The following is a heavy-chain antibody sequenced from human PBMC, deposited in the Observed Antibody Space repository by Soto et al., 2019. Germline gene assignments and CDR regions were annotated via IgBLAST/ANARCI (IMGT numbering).Heavy chain of an antibody. CDR1: GYTFRNYG. D-gene: IGHD3-16*01. J-gene: IGHJ4*02. CDR2: ISPYNGNT. CDR3: GRDMRALIPFPWDH. Sequence: QVQLVQSGPEVKKPGASVKVSCEASGYTFRNYGITWVRQAPGQGLEYMGWISPYNGNTLYAQNFQGRLTMTTDTSTRTIYMELTSLRSDDTAVYFCGRDMRALIPFPWDHWGQGTLVTVSS. V-gene: IGHV1-18*01.